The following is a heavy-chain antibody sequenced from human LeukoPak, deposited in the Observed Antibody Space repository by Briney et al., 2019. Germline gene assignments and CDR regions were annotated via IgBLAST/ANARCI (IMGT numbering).Heavy chain of an antibody. Sequence: PGGSLRLSCAASGFTFSSYGMHWVRQAPGKGLEWVAVISYDGSNKYYADSVKGRFTISRDNSKNTLYLQMNSLRAEDTAVYYCAKAKGGWELRLGAFDIWGQGTMVTVSS. CDR1: GFTFSSYG. CDR2: ISYDGSNK. CDR3: AKAKGGWELRLGAFDI. D-gene: IGHD1-26*01. J-gene: IGHJ3*02. V-gene: IGHV3-30*18.